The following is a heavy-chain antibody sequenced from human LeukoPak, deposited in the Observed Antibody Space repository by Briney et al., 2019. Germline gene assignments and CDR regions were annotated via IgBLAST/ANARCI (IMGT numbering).Heavy chain of an antibody. D-gene: IGHD1-26*01. Sequence: PSETLSLTCSVSGVSISTYYWIWIRQPPAKGLEWMGFFSYSGCTKYNPSLKSRVTMSVDTSKNQFSLKLSSVTAADTAVYYCARMYSGTSYYFDYWGQGTLVIVSS. CDR1: GVSISTYY. CDR3: ARMYSGTSYYFDY. CDR2: FSYSGCT. J-gene: IGHJ4*02. V-gene: IGHV4-59*01.